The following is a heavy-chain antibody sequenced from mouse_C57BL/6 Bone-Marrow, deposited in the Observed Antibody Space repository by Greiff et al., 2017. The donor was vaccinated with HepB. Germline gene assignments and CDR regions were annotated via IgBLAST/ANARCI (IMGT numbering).Heavy chain of an antibody. J-gene: IGHJ3*01. CDR1: GYAFTNYL. V-gene: IGHV1-54*01. CDR3: ARYHGPWFAY. CDR2: INPGSGGT. Sequence: QVHVKQSGAELVRPGTSVKVSCKASGYAFTNYLIEWVKQRPGQGLEWIGVINPGSGGTNYNEKFKGKATLTADKSSSTAYMQLSSLTSEDSAVYFCARYHGPWFAYWGQGTLVTVSA.